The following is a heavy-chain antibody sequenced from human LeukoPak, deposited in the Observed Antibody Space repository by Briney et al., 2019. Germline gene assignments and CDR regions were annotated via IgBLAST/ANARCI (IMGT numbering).Heavy chain of an antibody. CDR3: ARVAFGSSWYYSPRPNAFDI. V-gene: IGHV4-59*01. CDR2: IYYSGST. J-gene: IGHJ3*02. Sequence: SETLSLTCTVSGGSISSYYWSWIRQPPGKGLEWIGYIYYSGSTNYNPSLKSRVTISVDTSKNQFSLKLSSVTAADTAVYYCARVAFGSSWYYSPRPNAFDIWGQGTMVTVSS. D-gene: IGHD6-13*01. CDR1: GGSISSYY.